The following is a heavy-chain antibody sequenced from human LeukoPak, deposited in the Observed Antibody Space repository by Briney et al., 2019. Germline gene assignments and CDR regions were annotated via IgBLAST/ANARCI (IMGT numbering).Heavy chain of an antibody. CDR3: ARGYCSSTSCPSNPYYYYYYMDV. Sequence: ASVKVSCKASGYTITSYYMHWVRQAPGQGLEWMGIINPSGGSTSYAQKFQGRVTMTRDTSTSTVYMELSSLRSEDTAVYYCARGYCSSTSCPSNPYYYYYYMDVWGKGTTVTVSS. CDR2: INPSGGST. CDR1: GYTITSYY. V-gene: IGHV1-46*01. J-gene: IGHJ6*03. D-gene: IGHD2-2*01.